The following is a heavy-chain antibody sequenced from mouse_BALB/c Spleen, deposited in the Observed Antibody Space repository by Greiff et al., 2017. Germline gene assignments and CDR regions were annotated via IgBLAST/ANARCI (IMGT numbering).Heavy chain of an antibody. J-gene: IGHJ3*01. Sequence: VKLMESGPGLVQPSQSLSITCTVSGFSLTSYGVHWVRQSPGKGLEWLGVIWSGGSTDYNAAFISRLSISKDNSKSQVFFKMNSLQANDTAIYYCATHYYGVAWFAYWGQGTLVTVSA. CDR2: IWSGGST. CDR1: GFSLTSYG. V-gene: IGHV2-2*02. D-gene: IGHD1-2*01. CDR3: ATHYYGVAWFAY.